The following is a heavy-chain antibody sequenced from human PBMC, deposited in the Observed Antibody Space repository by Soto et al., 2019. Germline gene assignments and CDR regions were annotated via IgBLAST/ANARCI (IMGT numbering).Heavy chain of an antibody. CDR3: ARHPDYDFWSGYSDNWFDP. J-gene: IGHJ5*02. CDR1: GGSISSSSYY. CDR2: IYYSGST. D-gene: IGHD3-3*01. V-gene: IGHV4-39*01. Sequence: PSETLSLTCTVSGGSISSSSYYWGWIRQPPGKGLEWIGGIYYSGSTYYNPSLKSRVTISVDTSKNQFSLKLSSVTAADTAVYYCARHPDYDFWSGYSDNWFDPWGQGTLVTVSS.